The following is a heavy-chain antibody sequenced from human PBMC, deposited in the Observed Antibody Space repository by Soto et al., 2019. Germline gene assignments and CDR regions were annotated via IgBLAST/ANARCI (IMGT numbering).Heavy chain of an antibody. CDR1: GFIFSSHG. Sequence: QVQLVESGGGVVQPGRSLRLSCAASGFIFSSHGMHWVRQAPGKGLEWVAVICYDGSNKYYADSVKGRFTISRDNSKKPLYLQMNSLIAEDTAVYFCARDLSDFYDRSDYCDYWGLGTLVTVSS. J-gene: IGHJ4*02. CDR3: ARDLSDFYDRSDYCDY. D-gene: IGHD3-22*01. V-gene: IGHV3-33*01. CDR2: ICYDGSNK.